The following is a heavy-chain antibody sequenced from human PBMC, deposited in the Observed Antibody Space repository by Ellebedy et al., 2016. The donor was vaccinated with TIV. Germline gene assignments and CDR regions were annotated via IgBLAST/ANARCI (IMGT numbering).Heavy chain of an antibody. V-gene: IGHV1-69*13. J-gene: IGHJ4*02. CDR3: ATMDTAMGPSDY. Sequence: SVKVSCXASGGTFSSYAISWVRQAPGQGLEWMGGIIPIFGTANYAQKFQGRVTITADESTSTAYMELSSLRSEDTAVYYCATMDTAMGPSDYWGQGTLVTVSS. CDR1: GGTFSSYA. D-gene: IGHD5-18*01. CDR2: IIPIFGTA.